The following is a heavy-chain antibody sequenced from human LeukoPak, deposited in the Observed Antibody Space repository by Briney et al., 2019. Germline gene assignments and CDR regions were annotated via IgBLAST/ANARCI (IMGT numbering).Heavy chain of an antibody. CDR3: VRGDQQWLVLLSDS. J-gene: IGHJ4*02. Sequence: GGSLRLSCAASGFTVSSNYMSWVRQAPGKGLEWVSVLYIGGSTYYADSVKGRFTISRDDSKNTLYLQMNSLRAEDTSVYYCVRGDQQWLVLLSDSWGQGTLVTVSS. CDR2: LYIGGST. D-gene: IGHD6-19*01. V-gene: IGHV3-66*02. CDR1: GFTVSSNY.